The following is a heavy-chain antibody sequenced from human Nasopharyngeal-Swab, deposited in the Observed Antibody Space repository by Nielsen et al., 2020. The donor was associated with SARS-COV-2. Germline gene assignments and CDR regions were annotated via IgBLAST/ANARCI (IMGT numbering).Heavy chain of an antibody. CDR2: IHIDGSST. D-gene: IGHD3-22*01. V-gene: IGHV3-74*01. CDR3: ARVDSARNRQIRYYNYYYMDV. J-gene: IGHJ6*03. CDR1: GFTFSSYW. Sequence: GESLKISCTASGFTFSSYWMHWVRQAPGKGLVWVSRIHIDGSSTSYGDSVKGRFTISRDYAKNTLYLQMNSLRTEDTAVYYCARVDSARNRQIRYYNYYYMDVWGKGTTVTVSS.